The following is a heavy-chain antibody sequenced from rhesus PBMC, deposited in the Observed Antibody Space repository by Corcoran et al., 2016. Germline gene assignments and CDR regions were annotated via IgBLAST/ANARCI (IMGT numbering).Heavy chain of an antibody. CDR1: GGSISSSY. Sequence: QLQLQESGPGLVKPSETLSVTCAVSGGSISSSYWSWIRQAPGQGLEWIGYIYGSGSSTNYNPTLKSRVTLSVDTSKNQLSLKLSSVTTADTAVYYCARVGSWDEYFEFWGQGALVTVSS. CDR3: ARVGSWDEYFEF. CDR2: IYGSGSST. D-gene: IGHD6-25*01. J-gene: IGHJ1*01. V-gene: IGHV4-169*01.